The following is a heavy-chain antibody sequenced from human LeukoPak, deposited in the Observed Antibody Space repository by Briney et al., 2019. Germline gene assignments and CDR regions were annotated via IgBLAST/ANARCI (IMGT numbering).Heavy chain of an antibody. CDR2: ISSSSSYI. V-gene: IGHV3-21*01. Sequence: GGFLRLSCAASGFTFSSYSMNWVRQAPGKGLEWVSSISSSSSYIYYADSVKGRFTISRDNAKNSLYLQMNSLRAEDTAVYYCARDRCSSTSCYSGYWGQGTLVTVSS. J-gene: IGHJ4*02. CDR1: GFTFSSYS. D-gene: IGHD2-2*01. CDR3: ARDRCSSTSCYSGY.